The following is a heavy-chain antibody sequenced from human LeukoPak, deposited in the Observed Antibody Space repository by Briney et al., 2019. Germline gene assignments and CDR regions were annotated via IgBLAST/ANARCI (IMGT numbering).Heavy chain of an antibody. D-gene: IGHD1-1*01. Sequence: ASVTVSFKASGYTFIDSYLHWVRQAPGQGLEWMGCINPNSGSTNYAQKFRGRVTMTRDTSISTVYMELSRLTSDDTAVYYCARPHGVDGTDVFQRWGQGTLVTVSS. V-gene: IGHV1-2*02. CDR2: INPNSGST. CDR3: ARPHGVDGTDVFQR. J-gene: IGHJ1*01. CDR1: GYTFIDSY.